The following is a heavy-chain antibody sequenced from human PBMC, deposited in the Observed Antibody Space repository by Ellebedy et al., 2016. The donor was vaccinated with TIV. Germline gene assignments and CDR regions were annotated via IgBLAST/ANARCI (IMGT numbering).Heavy chain of an antibody. D-gene: IGHD1-1*01. J-gene: IGHJ3*02. V-gene: IGHV3-33*08. Sequence: GESLKISCATSGFTFSDYAMHWVRQAPGKGLEWVAIIWYDGGYKYYADYVKGRFTISRDNSKNELFLQMNSLRAEDTAVYYCARDTRYRWNDRSSNAFDMWGQGTTVIVSS. CDR3: ARDTRYRWNDRSSNAFDM. CDR1: GFTFSDYA. CDR2: IWYDGGYK.